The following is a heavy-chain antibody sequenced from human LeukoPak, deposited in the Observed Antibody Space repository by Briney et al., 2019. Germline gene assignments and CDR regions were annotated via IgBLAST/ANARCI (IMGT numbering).Heavy chain of an antibody. V-gene: IGHV1-2*02. J-gene: IGHJ4*02. Sequence: GASVKVACKASGYTFTVYYMHWVRQAPGQGLGWMGWINPNSGGTNYAQKFQGRVTMTRDTSISTAYMELSRLRSDDTAVYYCARESTGSYFNWGQGTLVTVSS. CDR3: ARESTGSYFN. CDR1: GYTFTVYY. CDR2: INPNSGGT. D-gene: IGHD1-26*01.